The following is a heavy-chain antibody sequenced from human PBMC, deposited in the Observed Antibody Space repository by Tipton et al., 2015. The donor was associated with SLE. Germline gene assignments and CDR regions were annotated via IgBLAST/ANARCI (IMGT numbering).Heavy chain of an antibody. CDR2: IYTSGST. D-gene: IGHD3-10*01. Sequence: TLSLTCTVSGGSISSGSYHWSWTRQPAGKGLEWIGRIYTSGSTNYNPSLKSRVTISVDTSKNQFSLKLSSVTAADTAVYYCARAGEGVFDYWGQGTLVTVSS. V-gene: IGHV4-61*02. CDR1: GGSISSGSYH. J-gene: IGHJ4*02. CDR3: ARAGEGVFDY.